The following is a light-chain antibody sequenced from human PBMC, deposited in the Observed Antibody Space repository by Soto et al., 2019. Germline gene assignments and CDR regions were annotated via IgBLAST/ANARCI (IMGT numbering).Light chain of an antibody. CDR2: AAS. Sequence: DLQMTQSPSSVSASVGDRVTITCRASQDISSRLAWYQQKPGKAPKLLIYAASSLQSGVPSRFSGSASGTDFTLTISTLQPEDFATYYCQQTSSFPLTFGGGTKVEIK. CDR3: QQTSSFPLT. J-gene: IGKJ4*01. V-gene: IGKV1-12*01. CDR1: QDISSR.